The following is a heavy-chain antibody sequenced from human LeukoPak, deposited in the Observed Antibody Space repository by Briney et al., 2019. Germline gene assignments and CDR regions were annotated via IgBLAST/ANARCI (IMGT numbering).Heavy chain of an antibody. D-gene: IGHD1-7*01. Sequence: GGSLRLSCAASGFTFTTYWMTWVRQAPGKGLEWVANLKQDGNDKYYVDSVKGRFTISRDNAKNSLHLQMSSLRGEDTAVYYCARGGNYGSFDYWGQGALVIVSS. J-gene: IGHJ4*02. CDR2: LKQDGNDK. V-gene: IGHV3-7*01. CDR1: GFTFTTYW. CDR3: ARGGNYGSFDY.